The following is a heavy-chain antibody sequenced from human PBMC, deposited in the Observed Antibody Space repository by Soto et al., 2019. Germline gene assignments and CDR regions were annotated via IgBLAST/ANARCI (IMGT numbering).Heavy chain of an antibody. Sequence: SLRLSCAASGFTVSSNYISWVRQAPGNGLEWVSVIYSGGSTYYADSVKGRFTISRDNSKNTLYLQMNSLRAEDTAVYYCARDHRYSSSSYYYYGMDVWGQGTTVTVSS. CDR1: GFTVSSNY. CDR2: IYSGGST. D-gene: IGHD6-6*01. J-gene: IGHJ6*02. CDR3: ARDHRYSSSSYYYYGMDV. V-gene: IGHV3-53*01.